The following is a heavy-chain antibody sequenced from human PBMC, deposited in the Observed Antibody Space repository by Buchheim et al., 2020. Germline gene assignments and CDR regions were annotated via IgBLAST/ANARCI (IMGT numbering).Heavy chain of an antibody. D-gene: IGHD1-26*01. J-gene: IGHJ4*02. V-gene: IGHV4-34*01. CDR3: ARGIVGVTRGLFDY. Sequence: QVQLQQWGAGLLKPSETLSLTCAVYGGSFSGYYWSWIRQPPGKGLEWIGEINHSGSTNYNPSLKSRVTISVDTSKNQFSLKLSSVTAADTSVYYCARGIVGVTRGLFDYWGQGTL. CDR1: GGSFSGYY. CDR2: INHSGST.